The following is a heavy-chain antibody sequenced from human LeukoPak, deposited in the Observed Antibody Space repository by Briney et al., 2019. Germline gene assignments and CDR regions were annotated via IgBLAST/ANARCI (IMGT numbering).Heavy chain of an antibody. Sequence: PGGSLRLSCAASGFIFSSYGMHWVRQAPGKGLVWVSRINGDGSSTSYADSVKGRFTISRDNAKNTLYLQMNSLRAEDSAVYYCASAYYHYYFDYWGQGTLVTVSS. CDR1: GFIFSSYG. CDR3: ASAYYHYYFDY. CDR2: INGDGSST. J-gene: IGHJ4*02. V-gene: IGHV3-74*01. D-gene: IGHD3-16*01.